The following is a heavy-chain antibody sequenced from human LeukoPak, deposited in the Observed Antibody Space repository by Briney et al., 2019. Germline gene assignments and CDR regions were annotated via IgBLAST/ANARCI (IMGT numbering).Heavy chain of an antibody. CDR1: GGSISSGGYY. Sequence: SQTLSLTRTVSGGSISSGGYYWSWIRQPPGKGLEWIGYIYHSGSTYYNPSLKSRVTISVDRSKNQYSLKLSSVTAADTAVYYCVSIGDYGDYGRDYWGQGTLVTVSS. V-gene: IGHV4-30-2*01. D-gene: IGHD4-17*01. CDR3: VSIGDYGDYGRDY. CDR2: IYHSGST. J-gene: IGHJ4*02.